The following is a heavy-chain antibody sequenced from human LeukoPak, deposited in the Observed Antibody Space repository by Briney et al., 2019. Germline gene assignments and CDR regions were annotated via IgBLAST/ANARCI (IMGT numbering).Heavy chain of an antibody. CDR2: TYHSGST. Sequence: PSETLSLTCAVSGYSISSGYYWGWIRQPPGKGLEWIGSTYHSGSTYYNPSLKSRVTISVDTSKNQFSLKLSSVTAADTAVYYCARASAYSSSPPDYWGQGTLVTVSS. V-gene: IGHV4-38-2*01. D-gene: IGHD6-6*01. CDR1: GYSISSGYY. CDR3: ARASAYSSSPPDY. J-gene: IGHJ4*02.